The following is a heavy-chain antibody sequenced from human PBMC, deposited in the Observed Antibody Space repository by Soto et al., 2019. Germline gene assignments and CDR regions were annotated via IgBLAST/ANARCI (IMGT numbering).Heavy chain of an antibody. Sequence: EVQLVESGGGLVQPGGSLRLSCAASGIPVSSNYMTWVRQAPGKGLEWVSVLHSGGDTYYANSVMGRFTISRHDSTNTLFLQMNSLTAEDTAVYYCARDGPYYYASRMDVWGQGTTVTVSS. CDR2: LHSGGDT. D-gene: IGHD3-10*01. CDR3: ARDGPYYYASRMDV. CDR1: GIPVSSNY. V-gene: IGHV3-53*04. J-gene: IGHJ6*02.